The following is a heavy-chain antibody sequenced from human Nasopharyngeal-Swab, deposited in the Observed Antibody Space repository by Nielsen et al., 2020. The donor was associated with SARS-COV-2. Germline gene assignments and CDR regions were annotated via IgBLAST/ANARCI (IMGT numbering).Heavy chain of an antibody. CDR3: ARDRQDSSGYEPFDY. CDR1: GYTFTSYG. D-gene: IGHD3-22*01. Sequence: ASVKVSCKASGYTFTSYGLSWVRQAPGQGLEWMGWISAYNGNTNYAQKLQGRVTMTTDTSTSTAYMELRSLRSDDTAVYYCARDRQDSSGYEPFDYWGQGTLVTVSS. J-gene: IGHJ4*02. V-gene: IGHV1-18*04. CDR2: ISAYNGNT.